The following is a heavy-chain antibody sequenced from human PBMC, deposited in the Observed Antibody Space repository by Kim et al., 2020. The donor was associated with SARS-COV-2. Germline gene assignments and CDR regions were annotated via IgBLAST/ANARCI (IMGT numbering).Heavy chain of an antibody. CDR2: IYTSGRT. CDR3: ASALGH. Sequence: SETLSLTCTVSGDSLSSDYWSWNRQPAGKGLEWIGRIYTSGRTNYNPSLQCRVTMSVDMSKNQFSLKLSSVTAADTAVYYCASALGHWGQGTLVTVSS. CDR1: GDSLSSDY. V-gene: IGHV4-4*07. D-gene: IGHD3-16*02. J-gene: IGHJ4*02.